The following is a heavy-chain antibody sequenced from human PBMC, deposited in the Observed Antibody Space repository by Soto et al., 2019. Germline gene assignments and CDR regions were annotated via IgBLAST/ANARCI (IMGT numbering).Heavy chain of an antibody. V-gene: IGHV3-23*01. CDR2: ISGSGGMT. CDR1: GFSFSSYA. J-gene: IGHJ3*02. Sequence: DVQLLESGGGLVQPGGCLRLSCAASGFSFSSYAMSWVRQAPGKGLEWVSTISGSGGMTDYEDSVRGRFTVSIDHSKDTVHLQMTSLRADDTAVYYCAKDRTMARGIRVCDIRGQGTTVTISS. CDR3: AKDRTMARGIRVCDI. D-gene: IGHD3-10*01.